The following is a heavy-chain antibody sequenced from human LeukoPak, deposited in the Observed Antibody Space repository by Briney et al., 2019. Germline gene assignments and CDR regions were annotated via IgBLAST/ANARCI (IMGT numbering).Heavy chain of an antibody. CDR2: ISDNGANT. D-gene: IGHD1-7*01. V-gene: IGHV3-23*01. CDR1: GFTFSSYN. CDR3: AKGGEQVTWNFPN. Sequence: GGSLRLSCAASGFTFSSYNMNWVRQAPGKGLEWVSIISDNGANTYYADSVRGRFTISRDNSQNTLYLQMNSLRAEDTAVYYCAKGGEQVTWNFPNWGQGTLVTVSS. J-gene: IGHJ1*01.